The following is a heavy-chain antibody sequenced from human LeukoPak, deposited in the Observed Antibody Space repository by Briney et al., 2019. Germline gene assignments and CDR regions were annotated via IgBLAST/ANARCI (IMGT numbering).Heavy chain of an antibody. D-gene: IGHD6-13*01. J-gene: IGHJ4*02. V-gene: IGHV1-8*01. Sequence: GASVEVSCKASGYTFTSYDINWVRQATGQGLEWMGWMNPNSGNTGYAQKFQGRVTMTRNTSISTAYMELGSLRSEDTAVYYCARGPAAAGTGFDYWGQGTLVTVSS. CDR3: ARGPAAAGTGFDY. CDR2: MNPNSGNT. CDR1: GYTFTSYD.